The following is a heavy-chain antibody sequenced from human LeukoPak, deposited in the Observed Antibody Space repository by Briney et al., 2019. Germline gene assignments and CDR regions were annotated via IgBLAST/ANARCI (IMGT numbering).Heavy chain of an antibody. CDR1: GGTFSSYA. V-gene: IGHV1-69*05. Sequence: SAKVSCKASGGTFSSYAISWVRQAPGQGLEWMGGIIPIFGTANYAQKFQGRVTMTTDTSTSTAYMELRSLRSDDTAVYYCARDRSIPAPGSSPGGCSDPWGKGTLVPVPS. J-gene: IGHJ5*02. CDR2: IIPIFGTA. CDR3: ARDRSIPAPGSSPGGCSDP. D-gene: IGHD6-13*01.